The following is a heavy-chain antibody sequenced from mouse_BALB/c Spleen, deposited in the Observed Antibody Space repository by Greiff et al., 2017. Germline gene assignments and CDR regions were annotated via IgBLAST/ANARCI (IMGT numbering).Heavy chain of an antibody. D-gene: IGHD1-1*01. CDR1: GYSFTSYW. CDR3: TREGHGSSPGYFDY. V-gene: IGHV1-5*01. Sequence: EVQLQQSGTVLARPGASVKMSCKASGYSFTSYWMHWVKQRPGQGLEWIGAIYPGNSDTSYNQKFKGKAKLTAVTSASTAYMELSSLTNEDSAVYYCTREGHGSSPGYFDYWGQGTTLTVSS. CDR2: IYPGNSDT. J-gene: IGHJ2*01.